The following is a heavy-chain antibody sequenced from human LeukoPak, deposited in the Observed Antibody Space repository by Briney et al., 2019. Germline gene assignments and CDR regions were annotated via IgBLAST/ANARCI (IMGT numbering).Heavy chain of an antibody. J-gene: IGHJ4*02. V-gene: IGHV3-30*03. CDR1: GFSFSTYG. CDR2: ISYDGGTK. D-gene: IGHD5-18*01. Sequence: PGGSLRLSCAASGFSFSTYGMHWVRQAPGKGLEWVALISYDGGTKYYADSVKGRFTISRDNSKNTLYLQMNSLRVEDTAVYYCAPGYYYFDYWGQGTLVTVSS. CDR3: APGYYYFDY.